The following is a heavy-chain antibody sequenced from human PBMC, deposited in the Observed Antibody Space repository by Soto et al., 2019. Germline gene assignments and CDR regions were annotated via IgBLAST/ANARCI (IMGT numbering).Heavy chain of an antibody. J-gene: IGHJ3*02. CDR2: ISWNSATI. Sequence: GGSLRLSCAASGFTFDDYAMHWVRQAPGKGLEWVSGISWNSATIGYADSVKGRFSISRDNAQNSLYLEMNSLRAEETALYYCARMNYQLLEWLILRAFDIWGQGTMVTVSS. V-gene: IGHV3-9*01. CDR3: ARMNYQLLEWLILRAFDI. CDR1: GFTFDDYA. D-gene: IGHD3-3*01.